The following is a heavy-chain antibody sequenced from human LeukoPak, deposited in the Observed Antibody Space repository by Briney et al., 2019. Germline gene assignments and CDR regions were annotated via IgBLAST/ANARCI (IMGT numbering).Heavy chain of an antibody. CDR3: ARGLSGYDYHFDY. CDR1: GGSFSGYY. CDR2: INHSGST. J-gene: IGHJ4*02. D-gene: IGHD5-12*01. Sequence: SETLSLTCAVYGGSFSGYYWSWIRQPPGKGLEWIGEINHSGSTNYNPSLKSRVTISVDTSKNQFSLKLSSVTAADTAVYYCARGLSGYDYHFDYWGQGTLVTVPS. V-gene: IGHV4-34*01.